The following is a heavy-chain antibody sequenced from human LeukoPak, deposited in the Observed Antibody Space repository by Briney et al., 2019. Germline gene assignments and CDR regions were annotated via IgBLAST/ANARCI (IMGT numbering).Heavy chain of an antibody. CDR1: GGTISSYD. J-gene: IGHJ4*02. Sequence: AETLSLTCTVSGGTISSYDWSWVRQPPGKGLEWIGCIYYSGSTNYNPSLKSRVTISVDTSKNQFSLKLSSVTAADTAVYYCARHPRDYYDYWGQGTLVTAAS. V-gene: IGHV4-59*08. CDR3: ARHPRDYYDY. CDR2: IYYSGST.